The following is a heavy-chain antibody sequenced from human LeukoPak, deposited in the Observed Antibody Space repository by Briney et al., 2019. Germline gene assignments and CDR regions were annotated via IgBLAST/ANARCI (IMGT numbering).Heavy chain of an antibody. D-gene: IGHD3-3*01. Sequence: ASVKVSCKASGYTFTDSYMHWVRQAPGQGLEWMGWINPNSGGTNYAQNFQGRVTMTRDMSISTAYMELSRLRSGDTAVYYCARGGFGFWSGYYYYLDDWGQGTLVTVSS. V-gene: IGHV1-2*02. CDR1: GYTFTDSY. J-gene: IGHJ4*02. CDR3: ARGGFGFWSGYYYYLDD. CDR2: INPNSGGT.